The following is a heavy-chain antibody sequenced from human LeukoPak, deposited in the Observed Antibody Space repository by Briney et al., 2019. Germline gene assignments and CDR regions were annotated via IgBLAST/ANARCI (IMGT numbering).Heavy chain of an antibody. V-gene: IGHV4-59*01. CDR3: ARGDRAVYFDY. CDR2: IYYSGST. CDR1: GGSISSYY. D-gene: IGHD1-14*01. Sequence: SETLSLTCTVSGGSISSYYWSWIRQPPGKGLEWIGYIYYSGSTNYNPSLKSPVTISVDTSKNQFSLKLSSVTAADTAVYYCARGDRAVYFDYWGQGTLVTVSS. J-gene: IGHJ4*01.